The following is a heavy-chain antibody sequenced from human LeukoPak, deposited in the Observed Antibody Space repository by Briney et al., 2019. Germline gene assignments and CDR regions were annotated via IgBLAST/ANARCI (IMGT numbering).Heavy chain of an antibody. V-gene: IGHV4-30-2*01. Sequence: NPSETLSLTCAVSGGSISSGGYSWSWIRQPPGKGLEWIGYIYHSGSTYYNPSLKSRVTISVDRSKNQFSLKLSSVTAADTAVYYCARVGVESAAFDIWGQGTMVTVSS. J-gene: IGHJ3*02. CDR1: GGSISSGGYS. CDR2: IYHSGST. CDR3: ARVGVESAAFDI. D-gene: IGHD3-10*01.